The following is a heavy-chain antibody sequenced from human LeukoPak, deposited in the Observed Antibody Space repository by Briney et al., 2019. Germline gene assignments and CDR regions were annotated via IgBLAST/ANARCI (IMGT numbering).Heavy chain of an antibody. D-gene: IGHD6-13*01. CDR1: GFTFSSYG. Sequence: GGSLRLSCAASGFTFSSYGMHWVRQAPGRGLEWVAFIRYDGSNKYYADSVKGRFTISRDNSKNTLYLQMNSLRAEDTAVYYCAKDLSIGIAAAGPFDYWGQGTLVTVSS. CDR2: IRYDGSNK. V-gene: IGHV3-30*02. CDR3: AKDLSIGIAAAGPFDY. J-gene: IGHJ4*02.